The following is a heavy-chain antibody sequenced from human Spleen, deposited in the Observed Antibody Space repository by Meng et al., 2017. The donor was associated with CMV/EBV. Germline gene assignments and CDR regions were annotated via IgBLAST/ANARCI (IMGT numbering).Heavy chain of an antibody. D-gene: IGHD2-2*01. CDR1: GFTFSSYA. CDR2: ISYDGSNK. J-gene: IGHJ6*02. CDR3: ARGYCSSTSCLHSGMVL. Sequence: GESLKISCAASGFTFSSYAMHWVRQAPGKGLEWVAVISYDGSNKYYADSVKGRFTISRDNSKNTLYLQMNSLRAADTAVYYCARGYCSSTSCLHSGMVLWGQGTTVTVSS. V-gene: IGHV3-30-3*01.